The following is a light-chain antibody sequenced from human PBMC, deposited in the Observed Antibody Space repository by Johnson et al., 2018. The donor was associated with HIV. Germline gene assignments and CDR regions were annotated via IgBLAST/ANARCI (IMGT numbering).Light chain of an antibody. CDR3: ATWDASLSANV. J-gene: IGLJ1*01. V-gene: IGLV1-51*02. Sequence: QSALTQPPSVSAAPGRWVTVSCSGTTSNIGDHSVSWFQHLPGAAPKLLIYDNDRRPSGVPDRFSGSKSAASATLDINGLQSGDEGDYYCATWDASLSANVFGPGTKVTVL. CDR1: TSNIGDHS. CDR2: DND.